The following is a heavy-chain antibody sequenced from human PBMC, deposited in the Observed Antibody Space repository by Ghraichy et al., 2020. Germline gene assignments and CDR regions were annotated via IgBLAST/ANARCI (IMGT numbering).Heavy chain of an antibody. CDR1: GFTFSDAW. D-gene: IGHD3-10*01. CDR2: ILSKAHGGTT. V-gene: IGHV3-15*01. CDR3: KGSGSYSP. Sequence: GGSLRLSCVASGFTFSDAWMGWVRQAPGKGLEWVARILSKAHGGTTDYAAPVKGRFTILRDDSRDTLYLQMNSLQTDDTGVYYCKGSGSYSPWGQGTLVTVSS. J-gene: IGHJ5*02.